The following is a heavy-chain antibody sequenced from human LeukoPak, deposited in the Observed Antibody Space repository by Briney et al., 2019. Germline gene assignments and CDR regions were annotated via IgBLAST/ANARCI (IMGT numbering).Heavy chain of an antibody. CDR1: GYTFTVYY. V-gene: IGHV1-2*02. CDR2: ISPNSGGT. CDR3: ASYSSAQFPPDY. J-gene: IGHJ4*02. Sequence: ASVKVSCKASGYTFTVYYMHWVRQAPGQGLEWMGWISPNSGGTNYAQKFQGRVTMTRDTSISTAYMELSRLTSDDTAIYYCASYSSAQFPPDYWGQGTLVTVSS. D-gene: IGHD6-19*01.